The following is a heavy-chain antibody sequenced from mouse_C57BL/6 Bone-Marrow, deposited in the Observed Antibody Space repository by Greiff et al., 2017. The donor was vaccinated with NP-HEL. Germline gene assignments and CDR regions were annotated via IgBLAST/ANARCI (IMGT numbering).Heavy chain of an antibody. J-gene: IGHJ4*01. Sequence: EVQLQQSGTVLARPGASVKMSCKTSGYTFTSYWMHWVKQRPGQGLEWIGAIYPGNSDTSYNQKFKGKAKLTAVTSASTAYMELSSLTLEDSAVYYCTRSLLRGYAMDYWGQGTSVTVSS. V-gene: IGHV1-5*01. CDR2: IYPGNSDT. CDR1: GYTFTSYW. D-gene: IGHD1-1*01. CDR3: TRSLLRGYAMDY.